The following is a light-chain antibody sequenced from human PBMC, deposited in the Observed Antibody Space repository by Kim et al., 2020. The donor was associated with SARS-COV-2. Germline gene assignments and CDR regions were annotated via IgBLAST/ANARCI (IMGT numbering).Light chain of an antibody. J-gene: IGKJ4*01. CDR2: GAS. CDR3: QQYCSSPLS. CDR1: QSVSSSY. Sequence: EIVLTQSPGTLSLSPGERATLSCRASQSVSSSYLAWYQQKPGQAPRLLIYGASSRATGIPDRFSGSGSGTDFTLTISRLEPEDFAVYYCQQYCSSPLSCGGGTKVDIK. V-gene: IGKV3-20*01.